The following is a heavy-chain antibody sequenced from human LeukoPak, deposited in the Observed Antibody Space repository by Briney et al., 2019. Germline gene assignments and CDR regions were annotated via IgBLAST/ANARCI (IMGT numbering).Heavy chain of an antibody. D-gene: IGHD3-9*01. V-gene: IGHV4-34*01. CDR1: GGSFSGYY. J-gene: IGHJ5*02. Sequence: SETLSLTCAVYGGSFSGYYWSWIRQPPGKGLEWIGEINHSGSTNYNPSLKSRVTISVDTSKNQFSLKLSSVTAADTAVYYCARVYYDILTGYYLNGNWFDPWGQGTLVTVSS. CDR3: ARVYYDILTGYYLNGNWFDP. CDR2: INHSGST.